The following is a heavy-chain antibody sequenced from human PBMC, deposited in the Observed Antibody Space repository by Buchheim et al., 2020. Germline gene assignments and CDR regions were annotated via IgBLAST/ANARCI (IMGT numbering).Heavy chain of an antibody. CDR1: GGSINRGGYY. D-gene: IGHD4-11*01. V-gene: IGHV4-31*03. CDR2: IYYTGAT. Sequence: QMQLQESGPGLVKPLQTLSLTCTVSGGSINRGGYYWSWIRQHSVRGLEWIGYIYYTGATYYSTSLKRRVSISVELSKNQFSLRVNSVTAADTAVYFCARDGYNNFGEYFAMDVWGQGT. CDR3: ARDGYNNFGEYFAMDV. J-gene: IGHJ6*02.